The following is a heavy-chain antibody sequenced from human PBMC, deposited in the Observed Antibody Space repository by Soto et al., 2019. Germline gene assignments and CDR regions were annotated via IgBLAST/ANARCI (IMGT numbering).Heavy chain of an antibody. Sequence: GGSLRLSCAASGFTFSSYSMNWVRQAPGKGLEWVSYISSSSSTIYYADSVKGRFTISRDNAKNSLYLQMNSLRDEDTAVYYCAKDAYYYDSSGYYYGMDVWGQGTTVTVSS. CDR1: GFTFSSYS. CDR2: ISSSSSTI. CDR3: AKDAYYYDSSGYYYGMDV. D-gene: IGHD3-22*01. V-gene: IGHV3-48*02. J-gene: IGHJ6*02.